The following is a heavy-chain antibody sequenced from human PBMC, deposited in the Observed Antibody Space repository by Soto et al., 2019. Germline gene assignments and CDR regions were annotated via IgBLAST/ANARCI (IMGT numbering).Heavy chain of an antibody. Sequence: QLQLQESGPRLVKTSETLSLTCTVSGDSIRRSTNYWGWIRQPPGKGLEWIGEIYHSGSTNYNPSLKSRVTISVDKSKNQFSLKLSSVTAADTAVYYCARDQAARPYYYYGMDVWGQGTTVTVSS. J-gene: IGHJ6*02. V-gene: IGHV4-39*07. CDR1: GDSIRRSTNY. D-gene: IGHD2-2*01. CDR3: ARDQAARPYYYYGMDV. CDR2: IYHSGST.